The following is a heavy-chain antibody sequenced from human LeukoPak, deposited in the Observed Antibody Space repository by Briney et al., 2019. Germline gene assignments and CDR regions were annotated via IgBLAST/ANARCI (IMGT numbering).Heavy chain of an antibody. J-gene: IGHJ5*02. D-gene: IGHD3-9*01. CDR3: ARKYDILTDNDNWFDP. Sequence: GASVKVSCKASGYTFTGYYMHGVRQAPGQGLEWMGWINPNSGATKYAQKFQGRVTMTRNTSISTGYMELSRLRSDDTAVYYCARKYDILTDNDNWFDPWGQGTLVTVSS. V-gene: IGHV1-2*02. CDR2: INPNSGAT. CDR1: GYTFTGYY.